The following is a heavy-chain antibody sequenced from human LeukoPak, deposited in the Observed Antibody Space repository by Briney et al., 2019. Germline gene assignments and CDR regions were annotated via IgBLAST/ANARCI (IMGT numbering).Heavy chain of an antibody. CDR1: GYTFTGYY. Sequence: ASVKVSCKASGYTFTGYYMHWVRQAPGQGLEWMGWINPNSGGTNYAQKFQGRVTMTRDTSISTAYMELSRLRSDDTAVYYCARVRLRSFDDYGDYYYWGQGTLVTVSS. CDR2: INPNSGGT. CDR3: ARVRLRSFDDYGDYYY. D-gene: IGHD4-17*01. V-gene: IGHV1-2*02. J-gene: IGHJ4*02.